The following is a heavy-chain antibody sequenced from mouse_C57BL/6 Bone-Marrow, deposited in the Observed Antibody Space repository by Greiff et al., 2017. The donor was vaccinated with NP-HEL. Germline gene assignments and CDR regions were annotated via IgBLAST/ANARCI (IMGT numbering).Heavy chain of an antibody. D-gene: IGHD1-1*01. CDR3: ARRGFGSSYGAMDY. CDR2: IYPGGGYT. CDR1: GYTFTNYW. Sequence: VQLQESGAELVRPGTSVKMSCKASGYTFTNYWIGWAKQRPGHGLEWIGDIYPGGGYTNYNEKFKGKATLTADKSSSTAYMQFSSLTSEDSAIYYCARRGFGSSYGAMDYWGQGTSVTVSS. V-gene: IGHV1-63*01. J-gene: IGHJ4*01.